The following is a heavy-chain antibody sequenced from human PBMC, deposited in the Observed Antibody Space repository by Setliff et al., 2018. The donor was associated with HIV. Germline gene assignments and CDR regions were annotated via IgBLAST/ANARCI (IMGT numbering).Heavy chain of an antibody. CDR3: ARDLDYYGPSEAFDI. D-gene: IGHD3-10*01. Sequence: PGGSLRLSCVGSGFTPAFPFNSYWMSWVRQAPGKGLEWVANIKQDGSEKYYVDSVKCRFTISRDNAKNSLYLQMSGLRVDDTAVYFCARDLDYYGPSEAFDIWGQGTMVTVSS. J-gene: IGHJ3*02. CDR1: GFTPAFPFNSYW. CDR2: IKQDGSEK. V-gene: IGHV3-7*01.